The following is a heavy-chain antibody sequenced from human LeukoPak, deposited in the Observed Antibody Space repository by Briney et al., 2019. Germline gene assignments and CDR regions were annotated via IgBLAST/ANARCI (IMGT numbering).Heavy chain of an antibody. J-gene: IGHJ5*02. CDR1: GFTFNTYA. V-gene: IGHV3-23*01. D-gene: IGHD6-19*01. CDR2: IRPSGDNT. Sequence: GGSLRLSCAASGFTFNTYAMSWVRQAPGRGLEWVSSIRPSGDNTYYGDSVKGRFTISRDNSKNTVYLQMNNMRVDDTAVYYCARVAGWHWFDPWGQGTLVTVSS. CDR3: ARVAGWHWFDP.